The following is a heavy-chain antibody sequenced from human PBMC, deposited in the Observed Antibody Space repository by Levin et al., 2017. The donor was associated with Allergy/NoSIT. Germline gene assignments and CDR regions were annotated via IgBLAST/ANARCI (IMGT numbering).Heavy chain of an antibody. V-gene: IGHV3-30*18. J-gene: IGHJ3*02. CDR1: GFTFSSYG. Sequence: GESLKISCAASGFTFSSYGMHWVRQAPGKGLEWVAVISSDGRKKFYADSVKGRFTISRDNSKNTLDLQMNSLRAEDTAVYYCAKDVYVSGWSPLGNAACEMWGQGTKVSVSS. D-gene: IGHD6-19*01. CDR2: ISSDGRKK. CDR3: AKDVYVSGWSPLGNAACEM.